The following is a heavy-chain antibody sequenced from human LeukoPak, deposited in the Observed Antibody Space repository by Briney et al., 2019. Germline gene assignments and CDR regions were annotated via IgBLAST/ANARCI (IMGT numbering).Heavy chain of an antibody. D-gene: IGHD3-3*01. V-gene: IGHV3-23*01. CDR1: GFPFSNNV. CDR2: IRGSGGST. J-gene: IGHJ4*02. CDR3: AKTFPYGTTWYGFCDY. Sequence: GGSLRLSCAASGFPFSNNVMTWVRQAPGRGLDWLASIRGSGGSTYYADSVKGRFTISRDNSKNMLYLQMNSLRDEDTAAYYCAKTFPYGTTWYGFCDYWGQGALVTVSS.